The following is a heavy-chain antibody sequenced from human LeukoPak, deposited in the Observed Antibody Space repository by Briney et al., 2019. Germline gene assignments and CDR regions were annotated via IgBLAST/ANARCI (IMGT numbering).Heavy chain of an antibody. D-gene: IGHD2-15*01. CDR1: GYTFSGYY. CDR3: ARDLRQLSDYFDY. Sequence: ASVKVSCKASGYTFSGYYMHWVRQAPGQGPEWMGWINPNNGGTHYAQRFQDRVTLTRDTSIDTAYMEVSSLRSDDTAVYYCARDLRQLSDYFDYWGQGTLVTVSS. CDR2: INPNNGGT. V-gene: IGHV1-2*02. J-gene: IGHJ4*02.